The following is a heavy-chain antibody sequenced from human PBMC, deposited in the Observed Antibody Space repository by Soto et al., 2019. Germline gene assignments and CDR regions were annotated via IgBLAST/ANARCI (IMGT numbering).Heavy chain of an antibody. CDR3: GRNGGITMARRVLVY. D-gene: IGHD3-10*01. CDR1: GGSFSGYY. V-gene: IGHV4-34*01. CDR2: INHSGST. Sequence: PSETLSLTCAVYGGSFSGYYWSWIRQPPGKGLEWIGEINHSGSTNYNPSHKSRVTISVDTSKNQFSLKLSSVTAADTAVYYCGRNGGITMARRVLVYWGQGTLVTVSS. J-gene: IGHJ4*02.